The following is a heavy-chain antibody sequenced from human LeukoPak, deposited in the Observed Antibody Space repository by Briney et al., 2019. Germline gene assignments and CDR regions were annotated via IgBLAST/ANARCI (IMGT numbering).Heavy chain of an antibody. Sequence: GGSLRLSCAASGFTFSSYSMNWVRQAPGKGLEWVSLISGDGGSTYYADSVKGRFTISRDNSKNSLYLQMNSLRTEDTALYYCAKDAVSNFDYWGQGTLVTVSS. CDR2: ISGDGGST. D-gene: IGHD2-8*01. CDR1: GFTFSSYS. CDR3: AKDAVSNFDY. V-gene: IGHV3-43*02. J-gene: IGHJ4*02.